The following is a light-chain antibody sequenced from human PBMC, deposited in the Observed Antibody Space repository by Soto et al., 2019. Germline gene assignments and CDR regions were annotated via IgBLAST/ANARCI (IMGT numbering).Light chain of an antibody. V-gene: IGKV1D-16*01. CDR2: AAY. CDR1: QSISSW. Sequence: DIQMTQSPSSLSASVGDRVTITCRASQSISSWLAWYQQKPEKAHKSLIYAAYSLQSGVQSRFNGSGSGTDFTLTIRNLQPEDFATYYCKQYDKFPITFGQGTRLEIK. J-gene: IGKJ5*01. CDR3: KQYDKFPIT.